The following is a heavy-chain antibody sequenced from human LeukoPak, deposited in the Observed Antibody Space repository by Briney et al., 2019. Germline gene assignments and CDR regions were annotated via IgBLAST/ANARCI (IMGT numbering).Heavy chain of an antibody. CDR1: GFTFSSYA. Sequence: GGSLRLSCAASGFTFSSYAMSWVRQAPGKGLEWVSAISGSGGSTYYADSVKGRFTISRDNSKNTLYLQMNSLRAEDTAVYYCAKDEYYYGSGSPLFDYWGQGTLVTVSS. V-gene: IGHV3-23*01. J-gene: IGHJ4*02. CDR2: ISGSGGST. CDR3: AKDEYYYGSGSPLFDY. D-gene: IGHD3-10*01.